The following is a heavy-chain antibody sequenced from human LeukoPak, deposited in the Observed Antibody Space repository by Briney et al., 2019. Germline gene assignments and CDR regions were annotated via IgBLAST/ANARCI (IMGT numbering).Heavy chain of an antibody. CDR2: VWYDGSNK. D-gene: IGHD1-14*01. V-gene: IGHV3-33*01. CDR1: GFTFTGYG. J-gene: IGHJ6*04. CDR3: ARDNGAARYNYRMDV. Sequence: GRSLRLSCEASGFTFTGYGMQWVRQAPGRGLEWVAIVWYDGSNKYYADSVRGRFTISRDNSKNTLHLHMNSLRAEDTAVYWCARDNGAARYNYRMDVWGERDTFTASS.